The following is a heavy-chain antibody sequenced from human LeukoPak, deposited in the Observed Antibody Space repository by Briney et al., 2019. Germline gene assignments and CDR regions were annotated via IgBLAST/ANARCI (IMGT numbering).Heavy chain of an antibody. Sequence: ASVKVSCKASGGTFSSYAISWVRQAPGQGLEWMGGIIPIFGTANYAQKFQGRVTITADESTSTAYMELSSLRSEDTAVYYCASKPAVRGYYYYYMDVWGKGTTVTVSS. CDR1: GGTFSSYA. V-gene: IGHV1-69*13. J-gene: IGHJ6*03. CDR3: ASKPAVRGYYYYYMDV. D-gene: IGHD2-2*01. CDR2: IIPIFGTA.